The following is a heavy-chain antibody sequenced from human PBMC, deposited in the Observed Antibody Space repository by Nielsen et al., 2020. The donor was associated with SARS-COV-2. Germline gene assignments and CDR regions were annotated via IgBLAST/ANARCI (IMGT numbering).Heavy chain of an antibody. CDR2: ITTSSST. Sequence: GESLKISCAASGFSFSDHYMSWIRQAPGKGLEWVSYITTSSSTIYADSVKGRFTISRDNAKNSLYLQMNSLRAEDTALYYCAQLGDYGDYWGQGTLVTVSS. V-gene: IGHV3-11*03. D-gene: IGHD7-27*01. CDR1: GFSFSDHY. CDR3: AQLGDYGDY. J-gene: IGHJ4*02.